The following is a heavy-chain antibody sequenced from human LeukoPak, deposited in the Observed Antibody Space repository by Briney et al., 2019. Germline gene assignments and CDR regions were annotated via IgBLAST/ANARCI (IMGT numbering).Heavy chain of an antibody. CDR1: GGSISSYY. V-gene: IGHV4-59*01. CDR2: IYYSGST. J-gene: IGHJ4*02. CDR3: ARVGSSGWYRGESRYYFDY. Sequence: SETLSLTCTVSGGSISSYYWSWIRQPPGKGLEWIGYIYYSGSTNYNPSLKSRVTIPVDTSKNQFSLKLSSVTAADTAVYYCARVGSSGWYRGESRYYFDYWGQGTLVTVSS. D-gene: IGHD6-19*01.